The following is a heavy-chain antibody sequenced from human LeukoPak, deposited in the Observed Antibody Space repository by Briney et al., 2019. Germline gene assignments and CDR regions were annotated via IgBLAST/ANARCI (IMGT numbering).Heavy chain of an antibody. CDR1: GGSFSGYY. V-gene: IGHV4-34*01. Sequence: PSETLSLTCAVYGGSFSGYYWSWIRQPPGKGLEWIGEINHSGSTNYNPSLKSRVTISVDTSKNQFSLKLSSVTAADTAVYYCGAAYSSSSIDYWGQGTLVTVSS. CDR3: GAAYSSSSIDY. J-gene: IGHJ4*02. CDR2: INHSGST. D-gene: IGHD6-6*01.